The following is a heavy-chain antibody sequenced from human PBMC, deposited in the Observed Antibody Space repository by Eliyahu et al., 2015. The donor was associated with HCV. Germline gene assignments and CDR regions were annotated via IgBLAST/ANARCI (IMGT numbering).Heavy chain of an antibody. D-gene: IGHD6-19*01. CDR1: GYTFTSYD. Sequence: QVQLVQSGAEVKKPGASVKVSCKASGYTFTSYDINWVRQATGQGLEWMGWMNPNSDNTGYAQKFQGRVTMTRNTSISTAYMELSSLRSEDTAVYYCASRGRESSGWPSYWYFDLWGRGTLVTVSS. CDR3: ASRGRESSGWPSYWYFDL. J-gene: IGHJ2*01. CDR2: MNPNSDNT. V-gene: IGHV1-8*01.